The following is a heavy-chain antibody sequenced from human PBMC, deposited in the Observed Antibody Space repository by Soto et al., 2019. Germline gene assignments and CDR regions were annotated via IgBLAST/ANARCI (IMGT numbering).Heavy chain of an antibody. V-gene: IGHV4-4*02. CDR3: ARKAFGEPYKFEY. CDR2: IYHSGST. D-gene: IGHD3-10*01. CDR1: GRSISSNNW. Sequence: SETLSLTCAVSGRSISSNNWWSWVRQPPEKGLEWIGEIYHSGSTNYNPSLKSRVTISVDKSKKQFSLKLSSVTAADTAVYYCARKAFGEPYKFEYWGQGTLVT. J-gene: IGHJ4*02.